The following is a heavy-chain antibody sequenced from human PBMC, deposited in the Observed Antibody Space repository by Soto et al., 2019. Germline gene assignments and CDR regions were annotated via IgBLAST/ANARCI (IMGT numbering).Heavy chain of an antibody. D-gene: IGHD3-9*01. J-gene: IGHJ1*01. CDR2: ISAYNGNT. Sequence: ASVTVSCKASGYTFTSYGISWVRQAPGQGLEWMGWISAYNGNTNYAQKLQGRVTMTTDTSTSTAYMELRSLRSDDTAVYYCARVNYDILTGYYTGDFQHWGQGTLVTVSS. CDR1: GYTFTSYG. V-gene: IGHV1-18*01. CDR3: ARVNYDILTGYYTGDFQH.